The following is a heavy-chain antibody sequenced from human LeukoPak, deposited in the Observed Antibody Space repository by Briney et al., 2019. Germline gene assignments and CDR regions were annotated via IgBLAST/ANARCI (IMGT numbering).Heavy chain of an antibody. CDR3: TREIGGAADT. J-gene: IGHJ5*02. V-gene: IGHV4-39*02. CDR2: IYYSGTT. CDR1: GGSFRSATGSDYY. Sequence: PSETLPLTCTVSGGSFRSATGSDYYWGWVRQPPGKGLEWIGSIYYSGTTYYKPSLKSRLTISVDTSKNHFSLKLTSVTAADTAVYYCTREIGGAADTWGQGTLVTVSS. D-gene: IGHD6-13*01.